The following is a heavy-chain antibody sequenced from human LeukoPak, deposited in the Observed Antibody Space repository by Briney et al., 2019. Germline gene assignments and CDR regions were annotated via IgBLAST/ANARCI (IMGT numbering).Heavy chain of an antibody. J-gene: IGHJ4*02. D-gene: IGHD3-22*01. CDR2: IYYSGST. Sequence: PSETLSLTCTVSGVSISSYYWSWIRQPPGKGLEWVGNIYYSGSTKYNPSLKSRVTISVETSKNHFSLKLSSVTAADTAVYYCARHGNYYDSSGYNYYFDYWGQGTLGTVSS. CDR3: ARHGNYYDSSGYNYYFDY. CDR1: GVSISSYY. V-gene: IGHV4-59*08.